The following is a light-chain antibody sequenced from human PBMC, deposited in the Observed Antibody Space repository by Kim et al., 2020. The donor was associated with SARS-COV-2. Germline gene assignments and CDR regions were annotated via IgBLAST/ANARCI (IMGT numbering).Light chain of an antibody. V-gene: IGLV2-14*01. CDR2: DVS. CDR3: SSYTSSSTYVV. Sequence: LTQPASVSGSPGQSITISCTGTSSDVGGYNYVSWYQQHPGKAPKLMIYDVSKRPSGVSNRFSGSKSGNKASLTISGLQAEDEADYYCSSYTSSSTYVVFGGGTQLTVL. J-gene: IGLJ2*01. CDR1: SSDVGGYNY.